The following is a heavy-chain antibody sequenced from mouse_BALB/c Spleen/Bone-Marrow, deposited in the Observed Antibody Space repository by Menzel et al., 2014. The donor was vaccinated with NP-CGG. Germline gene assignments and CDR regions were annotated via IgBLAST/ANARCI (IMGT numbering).Heavy chain of an antibody. CDR2: IDPYSGGT. D-gene: IGHD2-14*01. CDR1: GYAFTNYN. Sequence: QLQQSGPELVKPGASVKVSCKSSGYAFTNYNMNWVKQSHGKSLEWIGYIDPYSGGTNYNQKFRGKATLTVDKSSSTAYMHLNSLTSEDSAVYYCSRGVLAYFDYWSQSTTPKVST. J-gene: IGHJ2*01. CDR3: SRGVLAYFDY. V-gene: IGHV1S135*01.